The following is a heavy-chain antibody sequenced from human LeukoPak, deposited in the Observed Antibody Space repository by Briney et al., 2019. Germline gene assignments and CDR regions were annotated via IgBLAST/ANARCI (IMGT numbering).Heavy chain of an antibody. CDR1: GFTFSTYG. J-gene: IGHJ2*01. D-gene: IGHD1-26*01. Sequence: PGGSLRLSCAASGFTFSTYGMSWVRQAPGKGLEWVSSITLSGGGTTYVDSVKGRFTITRDNSKNMLYLQMNSLRAEDTAVYYCVKNLLGDAAYSWYFDLWGRGTLVTVSS. V-gene: IGHV3-23*01. CDR3: VKNLLGDAAYSWYFDL. CDR2: ITLSGGGT.